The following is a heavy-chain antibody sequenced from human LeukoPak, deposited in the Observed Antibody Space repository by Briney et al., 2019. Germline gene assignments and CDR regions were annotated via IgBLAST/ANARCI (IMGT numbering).Heavy chain of an antibody. CDR3: ARDGSGSYLYYYMDV. V-gene: IGHV3-21*01. J-gene: IGHJ6*03. Sequence: PGGSLRLSCAASGFTFTDYSMTWVRQAPGKGLEWVSSISTVSTYKFYSDSVKGRFTISRDNAKNILYLQMSSLSAEDTAVCYCARDGSGSYLYYYMDVWGRGTPVTVSS. D-gene: IGHD6-25*01. CDR1: GFTFTDYS. CDR2: ISTVSTYK.